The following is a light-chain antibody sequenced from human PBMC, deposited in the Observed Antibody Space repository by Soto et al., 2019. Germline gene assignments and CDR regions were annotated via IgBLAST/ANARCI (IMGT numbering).Light chain of an antibody. Sequence: QYVLTQPPSVSEAPGQKVTISCSGSSSNIGNNYVSWYQQLPGTAPKLLIYDNNKRPSGIPDRFSGSKSGTSATLGITGLQTGDEADYYCGTWDSSLSAYVFGTGTKVTVL. J-gene: IGLJ1*01. CDR3: GTWDSSLSAYV. CDR1: SSNIGNNY. CDR2: DNN. V-gene: IGLV1-51*01.